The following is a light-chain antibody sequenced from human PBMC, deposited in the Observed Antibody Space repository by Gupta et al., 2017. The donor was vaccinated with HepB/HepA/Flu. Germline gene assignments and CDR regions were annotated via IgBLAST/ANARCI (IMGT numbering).Light chain of an antibody. J-gene: IGKJ3*01. CDR3: QQYDNLPLT. CDR1: QDISNY. V-gene: IGKV1-33*01. CDR2: DAS. Sequence: MTQSPSSLSASVGDRVTITCQASQDISNYLNWYQQKPGKAPKLLIYDASNLETGVPSRSSGSGSGTDFTFTISSLQPEDIATYYCQQYDNLPLTFGPGTKVDIK.